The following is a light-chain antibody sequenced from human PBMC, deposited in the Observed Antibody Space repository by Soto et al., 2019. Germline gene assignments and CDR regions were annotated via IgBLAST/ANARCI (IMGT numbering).Light chain of an antibody. CDR1: QSVSSN. V-gene: IGKV3-15*01. J-gene: IGKJ2*01. CDR3: QHLWA. CDR2: GAS. Sequence: EIVMMQSPATLSVSPGERATLSCRASQSVSSNLAWYQQKPGQAPRLLIYGASTRATGIPARFSGSGSGTEFTLTISSLQSEDFAVDYCQHLWAFGQGTKLEIK.